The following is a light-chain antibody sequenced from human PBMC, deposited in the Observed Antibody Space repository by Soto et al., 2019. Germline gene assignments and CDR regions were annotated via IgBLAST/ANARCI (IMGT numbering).Light chain of an antibody. CDR1: SSDVGGYNY. Sequence: QSALTQPASVSGSPGQSITISCTGTSSDVGGYNYVSWYQQHPGKAPKLMIYEVSNRPSGGSNRFSGSKSGNTASLTISGLQAEDEADYYCSSYTSSSTFYVFGTGTKLTVL. CDR2: EVS. CDR3: SSYTSSSTFYV. V-gene: IGLV2-14*01. J-gene: IGLJ1*01.